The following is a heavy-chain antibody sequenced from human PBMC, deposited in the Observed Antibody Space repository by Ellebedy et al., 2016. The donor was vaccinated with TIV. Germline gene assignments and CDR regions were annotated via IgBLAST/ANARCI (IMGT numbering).Heavy chain of an antibody. Sequence: ASVKVSCKASGYTFTSYYMHWVRQAPGQGLEWMGIINPSGCSTSYAQKFQGRVSMTRDTSTSTVYMEVSGLRSDDTAVYYCARDNPIAYTSSYYFDSWGQGTLVTVSS. D-gene: IGHD6-6*01. CDR1: GYTFTSYY. V-gene: IGHV1-46*01. CDR3: ARDNPIAYTSSYYFDS. J-gene: IGHJ4*02. CDR2: INPSGCST.